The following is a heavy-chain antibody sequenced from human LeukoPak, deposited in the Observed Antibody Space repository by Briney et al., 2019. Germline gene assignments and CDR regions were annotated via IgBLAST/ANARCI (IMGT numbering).Heavy chain of an antibody. D-gene: IGHD1-26*01. V-gene: IGHV3-21*01. CDR2: ITSSGTYI. CDR1: GFTFSNYH. J-gene: IGHJ6*03. CDR3: ARDPYSGNYGNDYYYYMDV. Sequence: GGSLRLSCVASGFTFSNYHMNWVRQAPGKAMEWVSSITSSGTYIFYADSVKGRFTISRDNAKNSLYLQMDSLGPEDTAVYYCARDPYSGNYGNDYYYYMDVWGKGTTVTISS.